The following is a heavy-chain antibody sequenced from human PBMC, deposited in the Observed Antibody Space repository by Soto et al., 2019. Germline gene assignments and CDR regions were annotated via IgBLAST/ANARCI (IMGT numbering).Heavy chain of an antibody. D-gene: IGHD3-16*02. Sequence: SETLSLTCTVSGGSISSYYWSWIRQPPGKGLEWIGYIYYSGSTNYNPSLKSRVTISVDTSKNQFSLKLSSVTAADAAVYYCARDLHMITFGGVIANNWFDPWGQGTLVTVSS. CDR3: ARDLHMITFGGVIANNWFDP. V-gene: IGHV4-59*01. J-gene: IGHJ5*02. CDR2: IYYSGST. CDR1: GGSISSYY.